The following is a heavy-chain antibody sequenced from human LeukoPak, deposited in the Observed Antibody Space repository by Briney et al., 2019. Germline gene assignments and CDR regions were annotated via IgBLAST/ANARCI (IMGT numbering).Heavy chain of an antibody. CDR3: ARNVGSGFDY. D-gene: IGHD2-15*01. Sequence: GASVKVSCKASGYTFSTYYIHWVRQAPGQGLEWMGFINPSGGSTSYAQKLQGRVSMTRDMSTSTVYMELSSLRSEDSAVYYCARNVGSGFDYWGQGTLVTVSS. J-gene: IGHJ4*02. CDR1: GYTFSTYY. V-gene: IGHV1-46*04. CDR2: INPSGGST.